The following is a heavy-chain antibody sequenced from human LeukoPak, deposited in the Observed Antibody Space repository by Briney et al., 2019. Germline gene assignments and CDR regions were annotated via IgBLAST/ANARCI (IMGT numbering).Heavy chain of an antibody. CDR3: ARGARGEGSGYYYYYMDV. D-gene: IGHD3-10*01. J-gene: IGHJ6*03. Sequence: SETLSLTCTVSGGSISSHYWSWIRQPPGKGLEWIGYIYYSGSTNYNPSLKSRVTISVDTSKNQFSLKLSSVTAADTAVYYCARGARGEGSGYYYYYMDVWGKGTTVTVSS. CDR1: GGSISSHY. V-gene: IGHV4-59*11. CDR2: IYYSGST.